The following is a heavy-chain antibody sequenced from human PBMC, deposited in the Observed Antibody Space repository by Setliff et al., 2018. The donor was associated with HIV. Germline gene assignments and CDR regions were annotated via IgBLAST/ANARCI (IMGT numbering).Heavy chain of an antibody. Sequence: HPGGSLRLSCAGSGVTFFSTYSMNWVRQAPGKWRECVAYIIRGSSTVYYADSVKGRFTISRDNAKNSLYLQVNNLRAEDTAVYYCVRVRDPQLGLLSAFDIWGQGTMVTASS. J-gene: IGHJ3*02. D-gene: IGHD3-16*01. CDR1: GVTFFSTYS. V-gene: IGHV3-48*04. CDR2: IIRGSSTV. CDR3: VRVRDPQLGLLSAFDI.